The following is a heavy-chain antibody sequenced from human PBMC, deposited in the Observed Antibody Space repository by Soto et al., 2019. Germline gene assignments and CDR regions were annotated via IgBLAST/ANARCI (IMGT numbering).Heavy chain of an antibody. CDR3: AVDTDSHYHDNHASSYP. V-gene: IGHV1-69*02. J-gene: IGHJ5*02. CDR2: IIRINGII. D-gene: IGHD3-9*01. Sequence: QVQLVQSGAEVKKPGSSVKVSCKASGGTFSTYTITWVRQAPGQGLEWMGRIIRINGIINYAQKLQGRVTISADILKGTEYRALTRLSSDSTAVYYCAVDTDSHYHDNHASSYPWRQGALVTVSS. CDR1: GGTFSTYT.